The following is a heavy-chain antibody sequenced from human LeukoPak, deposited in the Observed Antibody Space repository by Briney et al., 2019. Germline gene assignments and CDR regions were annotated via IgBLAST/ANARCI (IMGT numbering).Heavy chain of an antibody. CDR3: ARHGCSSTSCYLIDWFDP. CDR1: GGSISSYY. V-gene: IGHV4-59*08. J-gene: IGHJ5*02. CDR2: IYYSGST. D-gene: IGHD2-2*01. Sequence: SETLSPTCPVSGGSISSYYWSWIRQPPGKGLEWIGYIYYSGSTNYNPSLKSRVTISVDTSKNQFSLKLSSVTAADTAVYYCARHGCSSTSCYLIDWFDPWGQGTLVTVSS.